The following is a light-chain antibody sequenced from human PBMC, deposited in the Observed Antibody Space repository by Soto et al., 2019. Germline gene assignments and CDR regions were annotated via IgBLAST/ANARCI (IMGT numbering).Light chain of an antibody. CDR2: DAS. CDR1: QSVSSY. J-gene: IGKJ1*01. CDR3: QQRSNWPRWT. V-gene: IGKV3-11*01. Sequence: EVVLTQSPGTLSLSPGERATLSCRASQSVSSYLAWYQQKPGQAPRLLIYDASNRATGIPARFSGSGSGTDFTLTISSLEPEDFAVYYCQQRSNWPRWTFGQGTKVDIK.